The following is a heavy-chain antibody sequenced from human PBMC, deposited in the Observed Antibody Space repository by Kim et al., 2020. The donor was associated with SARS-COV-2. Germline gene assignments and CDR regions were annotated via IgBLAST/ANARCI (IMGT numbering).Heavy chain of an antibody. D-gene: IGHD2-21*01. J-gene: IGHJ4*02. CDR3: ATSLAYCGGDCPRVGDY. CDR1: GFTFSSYW. Sequence: GGSLRLSCAASGFTFSSYWMSWVRQAPGKGLEWVANIKQDGSEKYYVDSVKGRFTISRDNAKNSLYLQMNSLRAEDTAVYYCATSLAYCGGDCPRVGDYWGQGTLVTVSS. CDR2: IKQDGSEK. V-gene: IGHV3-7*01.